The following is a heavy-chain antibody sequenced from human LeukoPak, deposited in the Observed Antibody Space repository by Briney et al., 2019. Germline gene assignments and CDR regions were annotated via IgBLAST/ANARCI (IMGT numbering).Heavy chain of an antibody. CDR1: GGTFSSYA. D-gene: IGHD6-6*01. CDR2: IIPILGIA. Sequence: SVKVSCKASGGTFSSYAISWVRQAPGQGLEWMGGIIPILGIANYAQKFQGRVTITADKSTSTAYMELSSLRSEDTAVYYCARDRVRAPGKQLVRGVILTYYFDYWGQGTLVTVSS. CDR3: ARDRVRAPGKQLVRGVILTYYFDY. J-gene: IGHJ4*02. V-gene: IGHV1-69*10.